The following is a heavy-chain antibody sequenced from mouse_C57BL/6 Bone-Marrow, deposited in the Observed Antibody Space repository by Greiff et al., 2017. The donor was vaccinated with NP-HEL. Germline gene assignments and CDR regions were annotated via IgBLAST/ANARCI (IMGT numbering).Heavy chain of an antibody. CDR2: IDPSDSYT. CDR1: GYTFTSYW. J-gene: IGHJ2*01. V-gene: IGHV1-50*01. CDR3: ARLGYYGSRDY. Sequence: QVQLQQSGAELVKPGASVKLSCKASGYTFTSYWMQWVKQRPGQGLEWIGEIDPSDSYTNYNQKFKGKATLTVDTSSSTAYMQLSSLTSEDSAVYYCARLGYYGSRDYWGQGTTLTVSS. D-gene: IGHD1-1*01.